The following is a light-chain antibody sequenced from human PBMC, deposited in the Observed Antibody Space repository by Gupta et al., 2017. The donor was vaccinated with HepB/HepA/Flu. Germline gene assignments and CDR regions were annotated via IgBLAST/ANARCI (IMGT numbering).Light chain of an antibody. Sequence: EIVLTQSPATLSLSPGERATLSCRASQSVSSYLAWYQQKPVQAPRLLIYDASNRATGITARFSGSGSGTDVTLTISSREPEDFAGYYCQQRSNWPSWTFGQGTKVEIK. CDR1: QSVSSY. V-gene: IGKV3-11*01. CDR3: QQRSNWPSWT. J-gene: IGKJ1*01. CDR2: DAS.